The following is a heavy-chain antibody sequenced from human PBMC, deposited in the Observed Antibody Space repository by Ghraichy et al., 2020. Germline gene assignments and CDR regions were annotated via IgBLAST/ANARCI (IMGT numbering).Heavy chain of an antibody. CDR1: GDPIRSYY. D-gene: IGHD3-3*01. J-gene: IGHJ5*02. Sequence: SQTLSLTCTVSGDPIRSYYWTWIRQPPGKGLEWLGYIHYSGSTDSKPSLKSRVTMSVDLSKNQFSLKLTSVTAADTAVHYCARRNDIGSVWFDPWGQGTLVTVCS. CDR2: IHYSGST. CDR3: ARRNDIGSVWFDP. V-gene: IGHV4-59*08.